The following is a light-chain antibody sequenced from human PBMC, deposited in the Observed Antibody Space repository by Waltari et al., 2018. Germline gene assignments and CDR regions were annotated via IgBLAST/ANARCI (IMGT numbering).Light chain of an antibody. CDR2: DVS. Sequence: QSALTQPPSASGSPGQSVTISCTGTSSDVGGYNCVSWYQQHPGKAPNLMIYDVSKRPSGVPDRVSGSKSGNTAYLTVSGLQAEDEADYYGNSYAGSNSVLFGAGTKLTVL. CDR3: NSYAGSNSVL. V-gene: IGLV2-8*01. CDR1: SSDVGGYNC. J-gene: IGLJ2*01.